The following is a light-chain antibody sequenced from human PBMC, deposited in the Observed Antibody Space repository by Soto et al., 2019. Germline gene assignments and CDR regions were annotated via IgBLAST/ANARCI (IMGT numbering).Light chain of an antibody. CDR1: QAISSY. V-gene: IGKV1-8*01. CDR3: QQYSSYHT. CDR2: AAS. J-gene: IGKJ5*01. Sequence: AIRMTQSPSSFSASTGDRVTITCRERQAISSYLAWYQQKPGKAPKLLIYAASTLQSGVPSRFSGSGSGTDFTLTISCLQSEDFATYYCQQYSSYHTFGQGTRLEIK.